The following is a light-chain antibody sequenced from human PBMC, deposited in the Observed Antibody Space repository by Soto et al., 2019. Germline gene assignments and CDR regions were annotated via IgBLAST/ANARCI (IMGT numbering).Light chain of an antibody. J-gene: IGKJ1*01. CDR3: QDYNSSSEA. V-gene: IGKV1-5*03. Sequence: IQMAHAPSALSGSGGDIVTITGRASQTIGSWLAWYQQKPGKANKLLIYKASTLKSGVPSRFSGSGYGTEFTLTISSLQPDDFATYYCQDYNSSSEAFGEGTKVDIK. CDR2: KAS. CDR1: QTIGSW.